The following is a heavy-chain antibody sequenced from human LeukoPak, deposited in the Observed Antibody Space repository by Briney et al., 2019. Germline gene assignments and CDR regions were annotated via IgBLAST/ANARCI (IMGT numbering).Heavy chain of an antibody. D-gene: IGHD3-16*01. J-gene: IGHJ3*02. CDR3: AIPRGTEDDAFDI. CDR2: IYTSGGT. Sequence: PSETLSLTCTVSSVAISSGNYYWSWIRQPAGKGLEWIGRIYTSGGTNYNPSLKSRLTISVDTSKSQFSLKLGSVTAADTAVYYCAIPRGTEDDAFDIWGQGTMVTVSS. CDR1: SVAISSGNYY. V-gene: IGHV4-61*02.